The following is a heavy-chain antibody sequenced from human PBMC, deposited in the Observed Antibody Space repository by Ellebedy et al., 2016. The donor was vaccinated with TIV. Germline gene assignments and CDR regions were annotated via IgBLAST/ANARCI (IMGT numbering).Heavy chain of an antibody. J-gene: IGHJ4*02. Sequence: PGGSLRLSCSASGFTFSSYAMHWVRQAPGKGLEYISAIVSNGDSTYYANSVKGRFIISRDNSKNTLYLKISSLRLEDTAVYYCVKAWGDWGQGTLVTVSS. CDR3: VKAWGD. CDR1: GFTFSSYA. D-gene: IGHD3-16*01. CDR2: IVSNGDST. V-gene: IGHV3-64D*06.